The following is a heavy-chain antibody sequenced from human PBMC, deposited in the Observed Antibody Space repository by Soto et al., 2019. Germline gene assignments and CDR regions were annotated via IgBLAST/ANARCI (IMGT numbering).Heavy chain of an antibody. V-gene: IGHV2-26*01. D-gene: IGHD6-19*01. CDR2: IFSNDEK. CDR3: ARILFGRSVAGGYFYMDV. CDR1: GFSLSNGKVG. Sequence: HVTLKESGPVLVKPTETLPLTCTVSGFSLSNGKVGVSWIRQPHGKALEGLAHIFSNDEKSYRTSLKSTLTISEDTSKSQVVLTMTNVDPVDTATYYCARILFGRSVAGGYFYMDVWGKGTTGTVSS. J-gene: IGHJ6*03.